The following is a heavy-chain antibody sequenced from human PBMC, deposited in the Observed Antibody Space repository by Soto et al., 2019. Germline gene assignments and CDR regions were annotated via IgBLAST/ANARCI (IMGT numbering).Heavy chain of an antibody. CDR1: GFTFSSYW. V-gene: IGHV3-74*01. Sequence: EVQLVESGGGLVQPGGSLRLSCAASGFTFSSYWMHWVRQATGKGLVWVSRINSDGSSTSYADSVKGRFTISRDNAKNTLYLQMNSLRAVDTAVYYCARVSYCGGDCYLGGMDVWGQGTLVTVSS. CDR2: INSDGSST. D-gene: IGHD2-21*02. J-gene: IGHJ6*02. CDR3: ARVSYCGGDCYLGGMDV.